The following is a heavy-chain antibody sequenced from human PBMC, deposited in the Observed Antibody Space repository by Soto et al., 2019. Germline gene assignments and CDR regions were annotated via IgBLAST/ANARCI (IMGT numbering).Heavy chain of an antibody. CDR1: GGTFSSYT. J-gene: IGHJ6*03. CDR2: IIPILGIA. Sequence: SVKVSCKASGGTFSSYTISWVRQAPGQGLEWMGRIIPILGIANYAQKFQGRVTITADKSTSTAYMELSSLRSEDTAVYYCARDSSPNYYYYYMDGWGKGTTVTVSS. CDR3: ARDSSPNYYYYYMDG. V-gene: IGHV1-69*04.